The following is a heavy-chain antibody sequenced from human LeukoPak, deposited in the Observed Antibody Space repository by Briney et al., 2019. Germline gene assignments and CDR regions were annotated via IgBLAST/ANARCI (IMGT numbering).Heavy chain of an antibody. CDR3: AKGGEQVTWNFQN. J-gene: IGHJ1*01. V-gene: IGHV3-30*02. CDR2: IRYDGSNK. Sequence: PGGSLRLSCAASGFTFRSYGMHWVRQAPGKGLEWVTFIRYDGSNKYYADSVRGRFTISRDNSKNTLYLQMNSLRAEDTAVYYCAKGGEQVTWNFQNWGQGTLVTVSS. D-gene: IGHD1/OR15-1a*01. CDR1: GFTFRSYG.